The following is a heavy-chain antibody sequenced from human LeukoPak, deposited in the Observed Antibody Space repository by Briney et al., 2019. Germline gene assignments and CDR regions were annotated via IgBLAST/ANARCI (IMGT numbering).Heavy chain of an antibody. Sequence: SQTLSLTCAISGDTVSSNTAAWNWIRQSPSRGLEWLGRTYYRSKWNTDYAASVQNRITINLDTSTNQFSLQLKSATPEDTAVYYCSRQRSTSTYYFGLDVWGQGTTVTVSS. CDR1: GDTVSSNTAA. V-gene: IGHV6-1*01. D-gene: IGHD6-6*01. CDR3: SRQRSTSTYYFGLDV. CDR2: TYYRSKWNT. J-gene: IGHJ6*02.